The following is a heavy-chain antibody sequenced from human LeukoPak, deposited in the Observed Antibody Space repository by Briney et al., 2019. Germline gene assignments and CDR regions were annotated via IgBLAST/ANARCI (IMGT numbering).Heavy chain of an antibody. CDR3: ARDPYCGGDCYSEYFQH. D-gene: IGHD2-21*02. V-gene: IGHV1-2*02. CDR1: GYTFTAYF. CDR2: INPNSGGT. J-gene: IGHJ1*01. Sequence: ASVKVSCKSSGYTFTAYFIHWVRQAPGQGLEWMGWINPNSGGTNYAQNFQGRVTMTRDTSISTAYMELSRLRSDDTAVYYCARDPYCGGDCYSEYFQHWGQGTLVTVSS.